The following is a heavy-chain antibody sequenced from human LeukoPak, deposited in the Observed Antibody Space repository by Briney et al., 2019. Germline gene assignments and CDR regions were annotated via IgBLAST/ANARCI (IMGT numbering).Heavy chain of an antibody. CDR2: ISGSGGST. Sequence: PGGSLRLSCVASGFTFSSYGMHWVRQAPGKGLEWVSAISGSGGSTYYADSVKGRFTISRDNSKNTLYLQMNSLRAEDTAVYYCSPPAELLGGRWGQGTLVTVSS. CDR1: GFTFSSYG. CDR3: SPPAELLGGR. V-gene: IGHV3-23*01. D-gene: IGHD2-15*01. J-gene: IGHJ4*02.